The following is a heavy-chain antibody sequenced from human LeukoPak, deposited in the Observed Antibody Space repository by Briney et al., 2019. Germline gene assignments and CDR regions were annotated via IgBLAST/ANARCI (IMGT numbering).Heavy chain of an antibody. CDR3: ARSFKGDYEANDAFDI. V-gene: IGHV1-69*04. D-gene: IGHD4-17*01. CDR1: GGTFTSYA. CDR2: IIPILGIA. Sequence: GASVKVSCKASGGTFTSYAMSWVRQAPGQGLEWMGRIIPILGIANYAQKFQGRVTISADKSTSTAYMDLSSLRSEDTAVYYCARSFKGDYEANDAFDIWGQGTMVTVSS. J-gene: IGHJ3*02.